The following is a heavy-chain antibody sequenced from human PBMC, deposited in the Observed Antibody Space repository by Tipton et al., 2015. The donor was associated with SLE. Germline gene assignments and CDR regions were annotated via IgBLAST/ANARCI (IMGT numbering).Heavy chain of an antibody. D-gene: IGHD6-13*01. Sequence: SLRLSCAASGFTFSSYGMHWVRQAPGKGLEWASAISGSGGSTYYADSVKGRFTISRDNSKNTLYLQMNSLRAEDTAVYYCAKGMSSSSYDAFDIWGQGTMVTVSS. V-gene: IGHV3-23*01. CDR3: AKGMSSSSYDAFDI. CDR2: ISGSGGST. CDR1: GFTFSSYG. J-gene: IGHJ3*02.